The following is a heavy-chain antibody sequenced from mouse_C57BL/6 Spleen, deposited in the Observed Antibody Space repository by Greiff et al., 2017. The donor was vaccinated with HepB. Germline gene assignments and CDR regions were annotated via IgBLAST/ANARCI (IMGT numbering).Heavy chain of an antibody. D-gene: IGHD2-4*01. V-gene: IGHV5-16*01. CDR2: INYDGSST. Sequence: EVQRVESEGGLVQPGSSMKLSCTASGFTFSDYYMAWVRQVPEKGLEWVANINYDGSSTYYLDSLKSRFIISRDNAKNILYLQMSSLKSEDTATYYCASYYDYEGYFDYWGQGTTLTVSS. CDR3: ASYYDYEGYFDY. CDR1: GFTFSDYY. J-gene: IGHJ2*01.